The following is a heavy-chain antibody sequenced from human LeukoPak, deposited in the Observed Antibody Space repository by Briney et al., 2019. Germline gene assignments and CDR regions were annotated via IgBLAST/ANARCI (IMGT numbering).Heavy chain of an antibody. J-gene: IGHJ4*02. V-gene: IGHV4-38-2*02. CDR3: ARDQRRTSCFDY. Sequence: PSETLSLTCAVSGYSISSGYYWGWIRQPPGKGLEWIGSIYHSGSTYYNPSLKSRVTISVDTSKNQFSLKLNSVTAADTGVYYCARDQRRTSCFDYWGQGTLVTVSS. D-gene: IGHD2-2*01. CDR2: IYHSGST. CDR1: GYSISSGYY.